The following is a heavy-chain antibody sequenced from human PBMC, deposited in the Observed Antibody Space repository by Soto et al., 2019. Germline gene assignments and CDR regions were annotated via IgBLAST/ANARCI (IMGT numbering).Heavy chain of an antibody. V-gene: IGHV4-59*01. Sequence: PSETLSLTCTVSGGSISSYYWSWIRQPPGKGLEWIGYIYYSGSTNYNPSLKSRVTISVDTSKNQFSLKLSSVTAADTAVYYCVREPYNWNYYAFDIWGQGTMVTVSS. D-gene: IGHD1-7*01. CDR1: GGSISSYY. J-gene: IGHJ3*02. CDR2: IYYSGST. CDR3: VREPYNWNYYAFDI.